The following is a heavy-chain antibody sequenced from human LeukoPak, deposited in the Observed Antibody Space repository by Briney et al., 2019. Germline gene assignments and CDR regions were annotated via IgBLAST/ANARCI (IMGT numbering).Heavy chain of an antibody. D-gene: IGHD3-22*01. CDR2: ISGSGSTI. V-gene: IGHV3-48*04. CDR1: GFTFSTYS. J-gene: IGHJ4*02. Sequence: GGSLRLSCAASGFTFSTYSMNWVRQAPGKGLEWVSAISGSGSTIYYADSVKGRFTISRDNAKNSLYLQVNSLRAEDTAVYYCARDPIYSDDSGYYSDYWGQGTLVTVSS. CDR3: ARDPIYSDDSGYYSDY.